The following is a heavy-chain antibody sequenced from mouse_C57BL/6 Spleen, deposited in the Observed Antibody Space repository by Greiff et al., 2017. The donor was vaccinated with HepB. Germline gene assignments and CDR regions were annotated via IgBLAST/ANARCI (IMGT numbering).Heavy chain of an antibody. CDR3: SIDHYYGSSPYWYFDV. J-gene: IGHJ1*03. CDR1: GYSFTGYF. Sequence: VQLQQSGPELVKPGDSVKISCKASGYSFTGYFMNWVMQSHGKSLEWIGRINPYNGDTFYNQKFKGKATLTVDKSSSTAHMELRSLTSEDSAVYYCSIDHYYGSSPYWYFDVWGTGTTVTVSS. V-gene: IGHV1-20*01. CDR2: INPYNGDT. D-gene: IGHD1-1*01.